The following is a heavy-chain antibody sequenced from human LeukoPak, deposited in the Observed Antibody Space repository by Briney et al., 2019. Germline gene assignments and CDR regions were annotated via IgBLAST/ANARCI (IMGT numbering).Heavy chain of an antibody. V-gene: IGHV3-23*01. D-gene: IGHD5-18*01. CDR2: ISGDGGHT. CDR1: GFTFTTYS. Sequence: GGSLRLSCAASGFTFTTYSMTWVRQAPGKGLEWVSVISGDGGHTYYADSVKGRFTISRDNSKNTLYLQMNSLRADDTAVYYCAGLDAAMPDAFDIWGQGTMVTVSS. J-gene: IGHJ3*02. CDR3: AGLDAAMPDAFDI.